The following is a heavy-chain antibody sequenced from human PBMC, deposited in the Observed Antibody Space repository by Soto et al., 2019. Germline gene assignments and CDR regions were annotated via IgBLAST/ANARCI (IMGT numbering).Heavy chain of an antibody. J-gene: IGHJ6*02. Sequence: QVQLVQSGAEVKKPGSSVKVSCKASGGTFSSYAISWVRQAPGQGLEWMGGIIPIFGTANYAQKFQGRVTITADESTSTAYMELSSLRSEDTAVYYCARSNGAVPDYYYGMDVWGQGTTVTVSS. CDR1: GGTFSSYA. D-gene: IGHD6-19*01. CDR3: ARSNGAVPDYYYGMDV. V-gene: IGHV1-69*01. CDR2: IIPIFGTA.